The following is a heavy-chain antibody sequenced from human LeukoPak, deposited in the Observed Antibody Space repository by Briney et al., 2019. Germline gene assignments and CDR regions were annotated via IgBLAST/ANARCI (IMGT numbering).Heavy chain of an antibody. Sequence: PGGSLRLSCAASGFTFSSYSMNWVRQAPGKGLEWVSSISSSSSYIYYADSVKGRFTISRDNAKNSLYLQMNSLRAEDTAVYYCARDYNYYDSSGQDAFDIWGQGTMVTVSS. CDR2: ISSSSSYI. D-gene: IGHD3-22*01. V-gene: IGHV3-21*01. CDR3: ARDYNYYDSSGQDAFDI. CDR1: GFTFSSYS. J-gene: IGHJ3*02.